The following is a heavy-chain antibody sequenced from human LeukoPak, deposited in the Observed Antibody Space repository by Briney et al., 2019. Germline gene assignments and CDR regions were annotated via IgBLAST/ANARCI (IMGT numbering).Heavy chain of an antibody. Sequence: PGGSLRLSCAASGFTVSSNYMNWVRQAPGKGLEWVSIIYSSGNTYYADSVRGRFTISRDDSKNTLYLQMSSLRAEDTAAYYCARGLGDHYSSKHWYYFDYWGQGTLVTVSS. CDR3: ARGLGDHYSSKHWYYFDY. V-gene: IGHV3-53*01. CDR2: IYSSGNT. D-gene: IGHD6-13*01. J-gene: IGHJ4*02. CDR1: GFTVSSNY.